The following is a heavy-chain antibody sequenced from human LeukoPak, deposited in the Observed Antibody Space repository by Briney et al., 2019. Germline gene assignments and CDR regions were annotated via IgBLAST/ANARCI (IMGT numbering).Heavy chain of an antibody. CDR2: IKQDGSEK. J-gene: IGHJ3*02. V-gene: IGHV3-7*01. Sequence: PGGSLRLSCAASGFTFSSYWMSWVRQAPGKGLEWVANIKQDGSEKYYVDSVKGRFTISRDNAKNSLYLQMSSLRAEDTAVYYCARVAPVILGLWTSAKPRDAFDIWGQGTMVTVSS. D-gene: IGHD2-21*01. CDR3: ARVAPVILGLWTSAKPRDAFDI. CDR1: GFTFSSYW.